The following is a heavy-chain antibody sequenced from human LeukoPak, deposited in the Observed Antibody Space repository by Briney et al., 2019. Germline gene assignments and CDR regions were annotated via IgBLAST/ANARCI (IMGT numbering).Heavy chain of an antibody. V-gene: IGHV3-23*01. CDR2: ISGSGGST. J-gene: IGHJ4*02. CDR3: ATARGGSYYGYFDY. Sequence: GGSLRLSCAASGFTFSSYAMSWVRQAPGKGLEWVSAISGSGGSTYYADSVKGRFTNSRDNSKNTLYLQMNSLRAEDTAVYYCATARGGSYYGYFDYWGQGTLVTVSS. D-gene: IGHD1-26*01. CDR1: GFTFSSYA.